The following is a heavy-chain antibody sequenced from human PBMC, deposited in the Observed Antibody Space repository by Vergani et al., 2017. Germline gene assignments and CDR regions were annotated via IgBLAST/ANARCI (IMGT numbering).Heavy chain of an antibody. V-gene: IGHV3-7*01. J-gene: IGHJ4*02. CDR2: IKQDGSDK. CDR1: GFIFSSHW. D-gene: IGHD2-15*01. CDR3: ARDQGGFDH. Sequence: VQLVEWGGGVVQPGGSLRLSCTASGFIFSSHWMNWVRQAPGKGLEWVANIKQDGSDKYYVDSVKGRFTISRDNAKNSLYLQMNSLTADDTAVYYCARDQGGFDHWGQGTLVTVSS.